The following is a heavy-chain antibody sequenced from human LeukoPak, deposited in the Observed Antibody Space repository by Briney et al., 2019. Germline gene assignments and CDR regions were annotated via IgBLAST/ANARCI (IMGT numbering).Heavy chain of an antibody. D-gene: IGHD3-9*01. CDR2: INHSGST. Sequence: NPSETLSLTCAVYGGSFSGYYWSWIRQPPGKGLEWIGEINHSGSTNYNPSLKSRVTISVDTSKNQFSLKLSSVTAADTAVYYCARIGVLRYFDWLPPYYMDVWGKGTTVTVSS. CDR1: GGSFSGYY. J-gene: IGHJ6*03. V-gene: IGHV4-34*01. CDR3: ARIGVLRYFDWLPPYYMDV.